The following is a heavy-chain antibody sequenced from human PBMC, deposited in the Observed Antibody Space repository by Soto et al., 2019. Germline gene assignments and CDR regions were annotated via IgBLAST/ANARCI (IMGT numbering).Heavy chain of an antibody. V-gene: IGHV1-8*01. CDR2: MQPSTGRT. D-gene: IGHD1-26*01. CDR3: ARGVSAGVDY. CDR1: GYSFSSLD. J-gene: IGHJ4*02. Sequence: ASVKVSCKASGYSFSSLDINWVRQTAGQGLEWMGWMQPSTGRTGYAQKFQGRVTMTRDTSINTAYMELTTLTSDDTAFYYCARGVSAGVDYWGQGTLVTVSS.